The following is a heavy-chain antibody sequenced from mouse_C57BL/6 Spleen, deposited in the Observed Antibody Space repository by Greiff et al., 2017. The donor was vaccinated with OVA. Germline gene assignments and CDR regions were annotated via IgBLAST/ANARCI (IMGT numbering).Heavy chain of an antibody. Sequence: EVHLVESGGGLVKPGGSLKLSCAASGFTFSDYGMHWVRQAPEKGLEWVAYISSGSSTIYYADTVKGRFTISRDNAKNTLFLQMTSLRSEDTAMYYCARPDYGSSWYFDVWGTGTTVTVSS. V-gene: IGHV5-17*01. CDR3: ARPDYGSSWYFDV. J-gene: IGHJ1*03. D-gene: IGHD1-1*01. CDR2: ISSGSSTI. CDR1: GFTFSDYG.